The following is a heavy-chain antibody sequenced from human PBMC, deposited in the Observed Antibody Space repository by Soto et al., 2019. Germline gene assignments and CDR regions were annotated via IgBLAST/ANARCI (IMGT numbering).Heavy chain of an antibody. CDR3: ARDLPVEWGGDRSGYYDY. D-gene: IGHD3-22*01. Sequence: SETLSLTCTVSGGSVSSGSYYWSWIRQPPGKGLEWIGYIYYSGSTNYNPSLKSRVTISVDTSKNQFSLKLSSVTAADTAVYYCARDLPVEWGGDRSGYYDYWGQGTRDTVSS. CDR2: IYYSGST. J-gene: IGHJ4*02. V-gene: IGHV4-61*01. CDR1: GGSVSSGSYY.